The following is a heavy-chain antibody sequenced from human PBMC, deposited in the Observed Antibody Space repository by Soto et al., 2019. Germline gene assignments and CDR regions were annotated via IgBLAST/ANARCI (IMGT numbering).Heavy chain of an antibody. CDR2: INVGSGNT. J-gene: IGHJ3*02. Sequence: XVKVSGRAAGYSFSAYTMNWVRHAPGQSLERMGWINVGSGNTRYSQNFQGRVSITRDTSASTVYMELTGLKSEETAMYYCARDTETLGPRANDALDIWGQGTMVTVSS. V-gene: IGHV1-3*01. CDR1: GYSFSAYT. CDR3: ARDTETLGPRANDALDI. D-gene: IGHD3-3*02.